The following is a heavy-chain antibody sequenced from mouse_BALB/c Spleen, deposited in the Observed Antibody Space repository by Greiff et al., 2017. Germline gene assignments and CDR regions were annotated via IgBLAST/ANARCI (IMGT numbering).Heavy chain of an antibody. Sequence: VQLQQSGPQLVRPGASVKISCKASGYSFTSYWMHWVKQRPGQGLEWIGMIDPSDSETRLNQKFKDKATLTVDKSSSTAYMQLSSPTSEDSAVYYCARGITTVVPSFAYWGQGTLVTVSA. CDR3: ARGITTVVPSFAY. CDR1: GYSFTSYW. J-gene: IGHJ3*01. CDR2: IDPSDSET. D-gene: IGHD1-1*01. V-gene: IGHV1S127*01.